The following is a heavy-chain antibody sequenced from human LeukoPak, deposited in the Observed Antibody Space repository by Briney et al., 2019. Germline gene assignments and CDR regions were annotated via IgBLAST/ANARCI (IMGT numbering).Heavy chain of an antibody. V-gene: IGHV4-59*08. D-gene: IGHD6-13*01. CDR1: GGSISSYY. CDR3: ARRGIAAAGYDY. J-gene: IGHJ4*02. CDR2: IYYSGTT. Sequence: SETLFLTCTVSGGSISSYYWSWIRQPPGKGLEWIGYIYYSGTTNYNPSLKSRVTISVDTSKNQFSLNLSSVTAADTAVYYCARRGIAAAGYDYWGQGTLVTVSS.